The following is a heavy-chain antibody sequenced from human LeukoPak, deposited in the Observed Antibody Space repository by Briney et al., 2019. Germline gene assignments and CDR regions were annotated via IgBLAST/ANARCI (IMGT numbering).Heavy chain of an antibody. J-gene: IGHJ4*02. D-gene: IGHD6-13*01. CDR2: IYYSGST. CDR3: ARGAWRAAGNFDY. V-gene: IGHV4-61*08. Sequence: PSETLSLTCAVSGGSISSGGYYWSWIRQPPGKGLEWIGYIYYSGSTNYNPSLKSRVTISVDTSKNQFSLKLSSVTAADTAVYYCARGAWRAAGNFDYWGQGTLVTVSS. CDR1: GGSISSGGYY.